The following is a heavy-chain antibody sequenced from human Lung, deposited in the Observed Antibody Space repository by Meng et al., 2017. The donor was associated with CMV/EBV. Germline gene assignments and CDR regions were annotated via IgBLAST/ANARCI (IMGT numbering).Heavy chain of an antibody. D-gene: IGHD6-19*01. CDR1: GYTFTSYG. CDR3: VRGGWSPGY. J-gene: IGHJ4*02. V-gene: IGHV1-18*01. Sequence: ASXXVSCKASGYTFTSYGISWVRQAPGQGLEWMGWISVNSGKTTYAQKVQGRINMTTDTSTSTAYMELRSLRSDDTAVYYCVRGGWSPGYWGQGKLVNGAS. CDR2: ISVNSGKT.